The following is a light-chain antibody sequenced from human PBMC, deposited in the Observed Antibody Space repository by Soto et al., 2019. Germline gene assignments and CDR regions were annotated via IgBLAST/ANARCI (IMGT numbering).Light chain of an antibody. CDR1: SSDVGGYNY. CDR3: TSYAGGNNV. Sequence: QSALTQPPSASGSPGQSVTNSCTGTSSDVGGYNYVSWYQQYPGKVPKLMVYEVNKRPSGVPDRFSGSKSGNTASLTVSGLQADDEADYYCTSYAGGNNVFGTGTKVTVL. V-gene: IGLV2-8*01. J-gene: IGLJ1*01. CDR2: EVN.